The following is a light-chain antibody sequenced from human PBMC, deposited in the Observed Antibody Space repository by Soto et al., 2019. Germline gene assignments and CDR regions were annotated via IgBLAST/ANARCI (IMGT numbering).Light chain of an antibody. J-gene: IGKJ2*01. CDR2: AAS. CDR1: QSINNN. Sequence: DIQMTQSPSSLSASVGDRVTITCRASQSINNNLNWYQQKPGKAPKLLIYAASSLQSGVPSSFSGSGSGTDFTLTISSLQPEDVATYYCQKSYTTLYTFGQGTKLEIK. CDR3: QKSYTTLYT. V-gene: IGKV1-39*01.